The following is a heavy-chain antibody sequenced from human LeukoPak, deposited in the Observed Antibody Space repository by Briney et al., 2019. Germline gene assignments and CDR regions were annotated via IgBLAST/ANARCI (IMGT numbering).Heavy chain of an antibody. V-gene: IGHV3-48*03. D-gene: IGHD3-10*01. CDR2: ISSSGSTI. CDR3: AELGIPMIRGV. Sequence: GGSLRLSCAASGFTVSSYEMNWVRHAPGKGLEWGSYISSSGSTIYYADSGKVRFTICRDNAKNSLDLQRNSLRAEDTAVYYCAELGIPMIRGVWGKGHTVPISS. J-gene: IGHJ6*03. CDR1: GFTVSSYE.